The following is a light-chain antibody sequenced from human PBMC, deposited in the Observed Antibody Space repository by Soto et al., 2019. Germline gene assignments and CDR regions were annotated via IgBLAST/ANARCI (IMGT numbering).Light chain of an antibody. CDR2: GAS. CDR3: QQYGSSSWT. CDR1: QSVSSNY. Sequence: EIVLTQSPGTLSLSPGERGALSCRASQSVSSNYVAWYQQKPGQAPRLLISGASSRATGIPDRFSGSGSGTDFTLTISRLEPEDFAVYYCQQYGSSSWTFGQGTKVDIK. J-gene: IGKJ1*01. V-gene: IGKV3-20*01.